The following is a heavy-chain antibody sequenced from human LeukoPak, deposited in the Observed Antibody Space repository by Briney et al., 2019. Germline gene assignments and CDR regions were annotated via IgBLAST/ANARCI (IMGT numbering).Heavy chain of an antibody. J-gene: IGHJ6*03. CDR1: GFTFSDYY. CDR2: ISSSGSTI. D-gene: IGHD2-2*01. V-gene: IGHV3-11*04. Sequence: PGGSLRLSCAASGFTFSDYYMSRIRQAPGKGLEWVSYISSSGSTIYYADAVKGRFTISRDNAKNSMYLQMNSLRAEDTAVYYCARIYCSSTSCPFYYYYMDVWGKGTTVTVSS. CDR3: ARIYCSSTSCPFYYYYMDV.